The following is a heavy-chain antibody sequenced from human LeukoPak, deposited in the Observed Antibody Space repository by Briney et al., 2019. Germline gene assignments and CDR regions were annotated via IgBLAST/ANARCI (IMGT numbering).Heavy chain of an antibody. J-gene: IGHJ5*02. CDR2: IKQDGSEK. CDR1: GFTFSSYW. D-gene: IGHD1-1*01. Sequence: GGSLRLSCAASGFTFSSYWMSWVRQAPGKGLEWVANIKQDGSEKYYVDSVKGRFTISRDNAKNSLYLQMSSLRAEDTAVYYCARVVWTTGTTKWFDPWGQGTLVTVSS. CDR3: ARVVWTTGTTKWFDP. V-gene: IGHV3-7*01.